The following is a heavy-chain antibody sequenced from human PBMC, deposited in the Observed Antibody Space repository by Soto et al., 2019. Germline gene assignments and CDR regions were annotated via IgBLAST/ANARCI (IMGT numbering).Heavy chain of an antibody. D-gene: IGHD3-10*01. CDR3: TTDGSSGETPAAD. CDR1: GLTFRNAW. Sequence: EVQLVESGGGLVKPGGSLRISCAVSGLTFRNAWMSWVRQSPGKGLEWVGHIKSKSDGGTADYGAPVKGRLTISRDDSRSTLYLQMNSLKTEDTAVYYCTTDGSSGETPAADWGQGTLVIVSS. V-gene: IGHV3-15*01. CDR2: IKSKSDGGTA. J-gene: IGHJ4*02.